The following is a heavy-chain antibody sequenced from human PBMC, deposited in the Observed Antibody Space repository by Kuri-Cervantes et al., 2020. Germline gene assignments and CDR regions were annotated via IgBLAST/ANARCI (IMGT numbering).Heavy chain of an antibody. Sequence: GEPLKISCAASGFTFSSYAMSWVRQAPGKGLVWASRISSDGSSTRYADSVKGRFSISRDNATNTLYLHVNSLRAEGTAVYYCARGNFYAMDVWGQGTTVTVSS. CDR3: ARGNFYAMDV. CDR2: ISSDGSST. J-gene: IGHJ6*02. V-gene: IGHV3-74*01. CDR1: GFTFSSYA.